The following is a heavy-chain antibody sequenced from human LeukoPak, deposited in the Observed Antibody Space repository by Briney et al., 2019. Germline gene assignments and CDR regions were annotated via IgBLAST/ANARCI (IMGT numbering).Heavy chain of an antibody. CDR3: ASNLSGSYYNWFDP. CDR1: GGSISSYY. J-gene: IGHJ5*02. CDR2: IYHSGST. Sequence: SETLSLTCTVSGGSISSYYWSWIRQPPGKGLEWIGEIYHSGSTNYNPSLKSRVTISVDTSKNQFSLKLSSVTAADTAVYYCASNLSGSYYNWFDPWGQGTLVTVSS. D-gene: IGHD1-26*01. V-gene: IGHV4-59*01.